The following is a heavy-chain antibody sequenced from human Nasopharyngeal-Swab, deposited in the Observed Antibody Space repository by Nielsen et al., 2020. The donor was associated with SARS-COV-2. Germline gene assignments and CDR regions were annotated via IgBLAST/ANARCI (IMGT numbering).Heavy chain of an antibody. V-gene: IGHV4-39*01. CDR3: ARQGTRCSGGSCYWDAFDI. Sequence: WIRQPPGKGLEWIGSIYYSGSTYYIPSLKSRVTISVDTSKNQFSLKLSSVTAADTAVYYCARQGTRCSGGSCYWDAFDIWGQGTMVTVSS. D-gene: IGHD2-15*01. J-gene: IGHJ3*02. CDR2: IYYSGST.